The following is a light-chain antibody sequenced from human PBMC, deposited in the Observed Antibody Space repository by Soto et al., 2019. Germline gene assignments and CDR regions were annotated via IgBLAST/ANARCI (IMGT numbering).Light chain of an antibody. Sequence: QSALTQPASVSGSPGQSITISCTGTRSDVGGYNFVSWYQQHPGKVPKLLIYDVTHRPSGVSNRFSASKSANTASLTISGLQAEDEADYYCSSYTSTNTLVFGGGTKVTV. V-gene: IGLV2-14*01. CDR1: RSDVGGYNF. J-gene: IGLJ2*01. CDR2: DVT. CDR3: SSYTSTNTLV.